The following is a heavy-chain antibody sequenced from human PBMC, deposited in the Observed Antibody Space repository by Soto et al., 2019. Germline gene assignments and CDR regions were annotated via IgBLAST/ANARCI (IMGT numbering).Heavy chain of an antibody. D-gene: IGHD3-22*01. J-gene: IGHJ4*02. CDR2: IYYSGST. Sequence: QVQLQESGPGLVKPSQTLSLTCTVSGGSISSGGYYWSWIRQHPGKGLEWIGYIYYSGSTYYNPSLKSRVTISVDTSKNQFALKLSSVTAADTAVYYCARDVDSSGYYLYWVQGTLVAVTS. V-gene: IGHV4-31*03. CDR1: GGSISSGGYY. CDR3: ARDVDSSGYYLY.